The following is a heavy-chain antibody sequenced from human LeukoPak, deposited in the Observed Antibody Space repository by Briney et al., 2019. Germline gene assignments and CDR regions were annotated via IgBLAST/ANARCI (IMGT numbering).Heavy chain of an antibody. CDR3: ARGGSYLSAFDI. J-gene: IGHJ3*02. Sequence: GGSLRLSCAPSGFTFSSYGMHWVRQAPVKGLEWVAFIRFDGSNRYYADSVKGRFTISRDNSKNTLYLQMNSLRAEDTAVYYCARGGSYLSAFDIWGQGTMVTVSS. D-gene: IGHD1-26*01. CDR2: IRFDGSNR. V-gene: IGHV3-30*02. CDR1: GFTFSSYG.